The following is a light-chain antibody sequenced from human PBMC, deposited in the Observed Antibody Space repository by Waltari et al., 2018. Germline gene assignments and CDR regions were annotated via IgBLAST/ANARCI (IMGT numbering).Light chain of an antibody. J-gene: IGLJ3*02. CDR2: EGN. Sequence: QSALTQPASVSGSPGQSITISCTGISSDVGPYNLVSWYQQYPGKAPKLMIYEGNKRPSGVSHRFSGSKSGNTTSLTISGLQAEDESDYYCCSYAGTSTWVFGGGTKLTVL. CDR1: SSDVGPYNL. CDR3: CSYAGTSTWV. V-gene: IGLV2-23*01.